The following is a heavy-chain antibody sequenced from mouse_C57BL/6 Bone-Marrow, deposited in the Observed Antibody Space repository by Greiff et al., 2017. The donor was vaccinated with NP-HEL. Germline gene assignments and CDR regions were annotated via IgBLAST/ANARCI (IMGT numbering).Heavy chain of an antibody. J-gene: IGHJ1*03. CDR1: GYTFTSYG. V-gene: IGHV1-81*01. Sequence: VQRVESGAELARPGASVKLSCKASGYTFTSYGISWVKQRTGQGLEWIGEIYPRSGHTYYNAKFTCTATLTADTSSSTAYMELRSLTSEDYAVYFCGRCCYYGGGYFDVWGTGTTVTVAS. CDR3: GRCCYYGGGYFDV. D-gene: IGHD1-1*02. CDR2: IYPRSGHT.